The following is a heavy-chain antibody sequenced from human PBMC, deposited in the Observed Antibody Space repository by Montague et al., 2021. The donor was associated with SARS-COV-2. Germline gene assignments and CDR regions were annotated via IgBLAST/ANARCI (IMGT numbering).Heavy chain of an antibody. Sequence: SETLSLTCTVSGYSISSGYYWGWLRQPPGKGLEWIGSIYNSGNTYYNPXLKSRVIISVDTSKNQFSLKLSVVSAAATAVYYCAGSQDCSTTSCHFDYWGQGTLVTVSS. D-gene: IGHD2-2*01. CDR3: AGSQDCSTTSCHFDY. CDR1: GYSISSGYY. CDR2: IYNSGNT. V-gene: IGHV4-38-2*02. J-gene: IGHJ4*02.